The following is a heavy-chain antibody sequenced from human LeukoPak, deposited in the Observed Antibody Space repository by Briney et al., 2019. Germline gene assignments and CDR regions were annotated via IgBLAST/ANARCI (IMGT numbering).Heavy chain of an antibody. Sequence: PSETLSLTCTVSGGSISSSSYYWGWIRQPPGKGLEWIGSIYYSGSTYYNPSLKSRVTISVDTSKNQFSLKLSSVTAADTAVYYCAAQVEYYYGSGSYYQPWGQGTLVTVSS. CDR1: GGSISSSSYY. CDR3: AAQVEYYYGSGSYYQP. D-gene: IGHD3-10*01. V-gene: IGHV4-39*01. J-gene: IGHJ4*02. CDR2: IYYSGST.